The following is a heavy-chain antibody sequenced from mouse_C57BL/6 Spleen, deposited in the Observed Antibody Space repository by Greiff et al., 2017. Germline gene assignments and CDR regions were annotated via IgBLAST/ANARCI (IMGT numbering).Heavy chain of an antibody. CDR2: ISYDGSN. V-gene: IGHV3-6*01. CDR3: ASEGDSSGAWFAY. D-gene: IGHD3-2*02. Sequence: EVKLLESGPGLVKPSQSLSLTCSVTGYSITSGYYWNWIRQFPGNKLEWMGYISYDGSNNYTPSIKTLITSTPDTSKNQFFLKLNSVTTEDTATNYCASEGDSSGAWFAYWGQGTLVTVSA. J-gene: IGHJ3*01. CDR1: GYSITSGYY.